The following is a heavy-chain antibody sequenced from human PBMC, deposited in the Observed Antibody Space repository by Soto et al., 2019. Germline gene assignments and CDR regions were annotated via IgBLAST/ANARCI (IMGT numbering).Heavy chain of an antibody. CDR3: ARSDIVVVVAARDSYYYGMDV. Sequence: EVQLVESGGGLVKPGGSLRLSCAASGFTFSSYSMNWVRQAPGKGLEWVSSISSSSSYIYYADSVKGRFTISRDNATNSLYLQMNSLRAEDTAVYYCARSDIVVVVAARDSYYYGMDVWGQGTTVTVSS. V-gene: IGHV3-21*01. CDR2: ISSSSSYI. J-gene: IGHJ6*02. D-gene: IGHD2-15*01. CDR1: GFTFSSYS.